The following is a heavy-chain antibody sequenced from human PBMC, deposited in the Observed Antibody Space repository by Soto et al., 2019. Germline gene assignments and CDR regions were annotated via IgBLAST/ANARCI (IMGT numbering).Heavy chain of an antibody. Sequence: QVQLMESGGGVVQPGRSLRLSCAASGFTFNTYAIHLVRQAPGKGLELVAVITPDGTEQYYADSVKGRFTISRDNSKNTLYLQMNSLGLEDMSIYHCAKRGILRAQGMAYFDLWGRGTLVTFPS. J-gene: IGHJ2*01. V-gene: IGHV3-30*18. CDR3: AKRGILRAQGMAYFDL. CDR2: ITPDGTEQ. CDR1: GFTFNTYA. D-gene: IGHD3-16*01.